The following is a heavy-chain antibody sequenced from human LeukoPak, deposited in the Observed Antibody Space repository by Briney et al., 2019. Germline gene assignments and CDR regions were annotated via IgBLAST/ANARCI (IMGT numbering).Heavy chain of an antibody. V-gene: IGHV3-7*01. Sequence: GGSLRLSCAASGFTVSYNYMSWIRQAPGKGLEWVANIKEDGREKYYVDSVKGRFTISRDNAKNSLYLQMNNLKAEDTAMYYCVRFMRGTIGGDNWGQGTLVTVSA. J-gene: IGHJ4*02. CDR3: VRFMRGTIGGDN. D-gene: IGHD3-16*01. CDR1: GFTVSYNY. CDR2: IKEDGREK.